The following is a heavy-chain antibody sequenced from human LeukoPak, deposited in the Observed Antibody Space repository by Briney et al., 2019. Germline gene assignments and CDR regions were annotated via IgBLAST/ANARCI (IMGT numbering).Heavy chain of an antibody. D-gene: IGHD4-17*01. J-gene: IGHJ4*02. V-gene: IGHV3-48*01. CDR1: GFTFSSYS. Sequence: GSLRLSCAASGFTFSSYSMNWVRQAPGKGLEWVSYISSSSTIYYADSVKGRFTISRDNARNSLYLQMNSLRAEDTAVYYCARDVAVTTFLFDYWGQGTLVTVSS. CDR3: ARDVAVTTFLFDY. CDR2: ISSSSTI.